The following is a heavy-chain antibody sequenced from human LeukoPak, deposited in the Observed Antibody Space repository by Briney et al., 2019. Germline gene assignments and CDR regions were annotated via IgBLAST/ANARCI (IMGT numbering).Heavy chain of an antibody. D-gene: IGHD2-15*01. V-gene: IGHV4-4*02. CDR2: IYHSGST. J-gene: IGHJ5*02. CDR3: ARDWGDYCSGGSCSGRGWFDP. CDR1: GGSISSSNW. Sequence: SETLSLTCAVSGGSISSSNWWSWVRQPPGKELEWIGEIYHSGSTNYNPSLKSRVTISLAKSKNQFSLKLTSVTAADTAVYYCARDWGDYCSGGSCSGRGWFDPWGQGTLVTVSS.